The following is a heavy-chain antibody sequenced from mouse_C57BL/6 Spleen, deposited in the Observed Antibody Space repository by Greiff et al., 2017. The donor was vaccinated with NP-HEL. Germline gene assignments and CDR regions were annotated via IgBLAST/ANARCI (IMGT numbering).Heavy chain of an antibody. CDR2: IYPGSGNT. CDR3: ARERLDYGSSYGY. D-gene: IGHD1-1*01. Sequence: QVQLQQSGAELVRPGASVKLSCKASGYTFTDYYINWVKQRPGQGLEWIARIYPGSGNTYYNEKFKGKATLTAEKSSSTAYMQLSSLTSEDSAVYFCARERLDYGSSYGYWGQGTTLTVSS. CDR1: GYTFTDYY. J-gene: IGHJ2*01. V-gene: IGHV1-76*01.